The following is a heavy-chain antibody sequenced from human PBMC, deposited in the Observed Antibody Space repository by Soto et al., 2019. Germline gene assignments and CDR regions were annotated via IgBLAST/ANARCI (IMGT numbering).Heavy chain of an antibody. V-gene: IGHV3-11*01. Sequence: PGGSLRLSCAASGFTFSDYYMSWIRQAPGKGLEWVSYISSSGVSKYYADSVKGRFTISRDNSNNTVSLQMNSLRAEDAAVYYCAKDRSPGATTWNVYWGQGTLVTVS. CDR1: GFTFSDYY. CDR3: AKDRSPGATTWNVY. J-gene: IGHJ4*02. D-gene: IGHD1-26*01. CDR2: ISSSGVSK.